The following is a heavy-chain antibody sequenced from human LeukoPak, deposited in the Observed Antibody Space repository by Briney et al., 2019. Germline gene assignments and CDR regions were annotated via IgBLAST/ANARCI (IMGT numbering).Heavy chain of an antibody. CDR3: ARHNYDFDFDS. Sequence: ASVKVSCKASGYTFSDYYIHWVRHAPGQGLEWMGWISPKRGGTNYAQNFQGRVTMTRDTSINTAYMELSRLRPDDTAVYYCARHNYDFDFDSWGQGALVTVSS. V-gene: IGHV1-2*02. CDR2: ISPKRGGT. CDR1: GYTFSDYY. J-gene: IGHJ4*02. D-gene: IGHD3-3*01.